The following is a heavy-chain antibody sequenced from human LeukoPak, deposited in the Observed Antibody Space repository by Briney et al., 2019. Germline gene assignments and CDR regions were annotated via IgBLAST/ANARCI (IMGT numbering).Heavy chain of an antibody. D-gene: IGHD4/OR15-4a*01. V-gene: IGHV1-18*01. CDR1: GYTFANYG. CDR3: ARPLGKGANWFDP. J-gene: IGHJ5*02. CDR2: MNANNGDT. Sequence: ASVKVSCKPSGYTFANYGLSWVRQAPGQGLEWMGWMNANNGDTNYAQKFQGRVRMATDTSTSTAYMELRSLRSDDTAVYFCARPLGKGANWFDPWGQGTLVTVSS.